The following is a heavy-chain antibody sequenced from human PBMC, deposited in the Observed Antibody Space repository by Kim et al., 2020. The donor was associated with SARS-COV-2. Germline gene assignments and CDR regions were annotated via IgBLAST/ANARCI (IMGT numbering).Heavy chain of an antibody. CDR2: MNPNSGNT. CDR3: ARMVRVATIFHYYYYMDV. J-gene: IGHJ6*03. CDR1: GYTFTSYD. V-gene: IGHV1-8*01. D-gene: IGHD5-12*01. Sequence: ASVKVSCKASGYTFTSYDINWVRQATGQGLEWMGWMNPNSGNTGYAQKFQGRVTMTRNTSMSTAYMELSSLRSEDTAVYYCARMVRVATIFHYYYYMDVWGKGTTVTVSS.